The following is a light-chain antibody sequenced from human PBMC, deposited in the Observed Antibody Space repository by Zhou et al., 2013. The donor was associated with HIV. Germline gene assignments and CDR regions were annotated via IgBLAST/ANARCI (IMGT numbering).Light chain of an antibody. CDR2: GAS. CDR3: QQYGSSPFT. CDR1: QSVSSDY. Sequence: ELVLTQSPGTLSLSPGDRVTLSCRASQSVSSDYLAWYQQRPGQAPRLLIYGASSRATGIPDRFSGSGSGTDFTLTISRLEPEDFAVYYCQQYGSSPFTFGPGTKVDIK. J-gene: IGKJ3*01. V-gene: IGKV3-20*01.